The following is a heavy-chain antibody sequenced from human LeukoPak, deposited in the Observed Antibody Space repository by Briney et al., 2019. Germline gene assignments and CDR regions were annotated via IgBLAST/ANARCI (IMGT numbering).Heavy chain of an antibody. V-gene: IGHV3-30-3*01. CDR3: ARGLMGYSTPFDY. CDR2: ISYDGSNK. J-gene: IGHJ4*02. CDR1: GFTFSSYA. Sequence: PGRSLRLSCAASGFTFSSYAMHWVRQAPGKGLEWVAVISYDGSNKYYADSVKGRFTISRDNSKNTLYLQMNSLRAEDTAVYYCARGLMGYSTPFDYWGQGTLVTVSS. D-gene: IGHD2-15*01.